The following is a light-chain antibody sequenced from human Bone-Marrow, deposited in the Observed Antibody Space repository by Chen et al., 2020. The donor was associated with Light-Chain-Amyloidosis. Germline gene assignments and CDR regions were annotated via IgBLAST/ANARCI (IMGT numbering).Light chain of an antibody. Sequence: QSALTQPASVSGSPGQSITTSCTGTSSDVGGDNHVSWYQQHPDKAPKIMIYEVTNRHSWVPDRFSGSKSDNTASLTISGLQTEDEADYFCSSYTITNTLVFGSGTRVTVL. CDR2: EVT. J-gene: IGLJ1*01. CDR1: SSDVGGDNH. V-gene: IGLV2-14*01. CDR3: SSYTITNTLV.